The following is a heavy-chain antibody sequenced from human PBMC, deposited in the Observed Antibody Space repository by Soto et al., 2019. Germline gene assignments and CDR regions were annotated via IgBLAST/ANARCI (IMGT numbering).Heavy chain of an antibody. CDR1: GFRFSAYA. V-gene: IGHV3-23*01. CDR3: AKTPSRAPYGMDV. D-gene: IGHD6-6*01. J-gene: IGHJ6*02. Sequence: EVQLLESGGGSVQPGVSLRLSCVASGFRFSAYAMYWVRQAPGKWLALGASVSGSVTRTYYADSVEGRFTISRDDSRNVVYLQISILTAEDAAVYYCAKTPSRAPYGMDVWGHGTTGTVSS. CDR2: VSGSVTRT.